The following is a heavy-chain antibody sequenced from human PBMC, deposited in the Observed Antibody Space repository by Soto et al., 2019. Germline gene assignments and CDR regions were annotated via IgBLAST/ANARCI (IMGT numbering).Heavy chain of an antibody. Sequence: VQLLESGGGLAQPGGSLRLSCAASGFAFTGHPMSWVRQAPEKGLEWVAGISDGGDLTYNADSVKGRFTISRDNSRKTLYLQMNSLRAEDTAVYYWARRVIGSSRAFDIWGQGTMVTVSS. CDR2: ISDGGDLT. J-gene: IGHJ3*02. CDR3: ARRVIGSSRAFDI. V-gene: IGHV3-23*01. CDR1: GFAFTGHP. D-gene: IGHD3-10*01.